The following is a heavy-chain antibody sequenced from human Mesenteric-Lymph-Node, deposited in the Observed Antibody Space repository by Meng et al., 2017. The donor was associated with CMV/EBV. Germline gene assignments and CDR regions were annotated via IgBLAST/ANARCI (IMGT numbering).Heavy chain of an antibody. J-gene: IGHJ4*02. CDR3: ARGQYYPGY. Sequence: GESLKISCLASGFTFSSHEMSWVRQAPGRGLEWVSYISTTGSVKHYANSEMGRFTISRDNARNSLYLQMNSLRAEDTAVYYCARGQYYPGYWGQGTLVTVSS. D-gene: IGHD2/OR15-2a*01. CDR2: ISTTGSVK. CDR1: GFTFSSHE. V-gene: IGHV3-48*03.